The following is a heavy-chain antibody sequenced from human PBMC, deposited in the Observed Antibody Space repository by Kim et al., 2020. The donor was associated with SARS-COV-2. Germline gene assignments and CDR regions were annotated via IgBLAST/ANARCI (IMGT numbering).Heavy chain of an antibody. V-gene: IGHV4-38-2*02. Sequence: SETLSLTCTVSGYSISSGYYWGWIRQPPGKGLEWIGSIYHSGSTYYNPSLKSRVTISVDTSKNQFSLKLSSVTAADTAVYYCARAVGSSGYYYPFDYWG. D-gene: IGHD3-22*01. CDR2: IYHSGST. J-gene: IGHJ4*01. CDR1: GYSISSGYY. CDR3: ARAVGSSGYYYPFDY.